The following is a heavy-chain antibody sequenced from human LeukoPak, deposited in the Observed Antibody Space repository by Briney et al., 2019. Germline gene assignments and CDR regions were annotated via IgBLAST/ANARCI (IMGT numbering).Heavy chain of an antibody. D-gene: IGHD4-17*01. Sequence: ASVKVSCKASGYTFTSYGISWVRQAPGQGAKWLGWISAYNGNTNYAQKLQGRVTMTTDTSTSTAYMELRSLRSDDTAVYYCARGDYGDYPYYYYGMDVWGQGTTVTASS. CDR1: GYTFTSYG. V-gene: IGHV1-18*01. J-gene: IGHJ6*02. CDR2: ISAYNGNT. CDR3: ARGDYGDYPYYYYGMDV.